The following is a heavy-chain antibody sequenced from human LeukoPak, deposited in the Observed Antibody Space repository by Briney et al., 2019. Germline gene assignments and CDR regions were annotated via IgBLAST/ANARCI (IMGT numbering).Heavy chain of an antibody. Sequence: GRSLRLSCAASGFTFDDYAMHWVRQAPGKGLEWVSGISWNSGSIGYADSVKGRFTISRDNAKNSLYLQMNSLRGEDTAVYYCARLEPAWGYFEYWGQGTLVTVSS. CDR2: ISWNSGSI. CDR1: GFTFDDYA. V-gene: IGHV3-9*01. D-gene: IGHD2-2*01. CDR3: ARLEPAWGYFEY. J-gene: IGHJ4*02.